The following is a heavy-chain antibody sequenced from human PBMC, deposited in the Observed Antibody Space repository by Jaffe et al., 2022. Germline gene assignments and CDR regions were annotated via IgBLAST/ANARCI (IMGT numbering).Heavy chain of an antibody. CDR1: GFTFSSYW. CDR2: IKQDGSEK. Sequence: EVQLVESGGGLVQPGGSLRLSCAASGFTFSSYWMSWVRQAPGKGLEWVANIKQDGSEKYYVDSVKGRFTISRDNAKNSLYLQMNSLRAEDTAVYYCAREQSQYYYYYMDVWGKGTTVTVSS. CDR3: AREQSQYYYYYMDV. V-gene: IGHV3-7*01. J-gene: IGHJ6*03.